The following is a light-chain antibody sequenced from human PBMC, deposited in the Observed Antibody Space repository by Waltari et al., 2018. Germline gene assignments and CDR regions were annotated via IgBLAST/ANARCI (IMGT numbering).Light chain of an antibody. J-gene: IGLJ3*02. Sequence: QSALTQTATVSGSPGQSITISCTGSSRDVGNYNLVSWYQQHPGEAPKLIIYDVNKRPLGVSNRFSGSKSGNTASLTISGLQAADEADYYCCSYAGSSVSVFGGGTKVTVL. CDR3: CSYAGSSVSV. CDR2: DVN. CDR1: SRDVGNYNL. V-gene: IGLV2-23*02.